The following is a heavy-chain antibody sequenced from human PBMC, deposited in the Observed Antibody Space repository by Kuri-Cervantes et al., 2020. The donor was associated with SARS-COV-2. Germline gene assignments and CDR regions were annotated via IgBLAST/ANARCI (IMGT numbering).Heavy chain of an antibody. V-gene: IGHV1-18*01. D-gene: IGHD4-23*01. CDR1: GYTFTSYG. CDR3: ARSHTLYGGNSSPWDY. J-gene: IGHJ4*02. CDR2: ISAYNDNT. Sequence: ASVKVSCKASGYTFTSYGISWVRQAPGQGLEWMGWISAYNDNTNYAQIIQGRVTLTTDTSTDTVYMELRSLRSFDTAVHFCARSHTLYGGNSSPWDYWGQGTLVTVSS.